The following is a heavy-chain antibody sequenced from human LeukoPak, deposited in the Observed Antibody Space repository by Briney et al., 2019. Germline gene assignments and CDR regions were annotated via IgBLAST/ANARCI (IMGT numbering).Heavy chain of an antibody. CDR3: ANPSGYNSVWYGGRHDAFDI. CDR1: GYTFTGYI. V-gene: IGHV1-2*02. CDR2: INPNSGDT. D-gene: IGHD6-19*01. Sequence: ASVKVSCKASGYTFTGYIMHWVRQAPGQGLEWVGWINPNSGDTKYTQKFQGRVTLTRDTSISTAYMELNSLRSDDTAVYYCANPSGYNSVWYGGRHDAFDIWGQGTMVTVSS. J-gene: IGHJ3*02.